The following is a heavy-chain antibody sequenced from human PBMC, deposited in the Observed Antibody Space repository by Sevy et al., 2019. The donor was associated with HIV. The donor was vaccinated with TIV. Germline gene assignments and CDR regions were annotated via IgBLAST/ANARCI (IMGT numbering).Heavy chain of an antibody. CDR2: IGFDGNNK. V-gene: IGHV3-30*02. Sequence: QLGGSLRLPGAASGLTPSTYGIHWARQAPGKGLDGGAVIGFDGNNKFYEDSVKGRFTNSRDNSKNTLYLQMNSLRAEDMAVYYCAKTHSGSYWYYYGMDVWGQGTTVTVSS. CDR3: AKTHSGSYWYYYGMDV. CDR1: GLTPSTYG. J-gene: IGHJ6*02. D-gene: IGHD1-26*01.